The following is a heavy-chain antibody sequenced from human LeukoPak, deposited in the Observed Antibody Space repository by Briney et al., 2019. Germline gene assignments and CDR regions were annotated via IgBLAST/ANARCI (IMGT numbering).Heavy chain of an antibody. CDR1: GYTLTELS. CDR3: ATPRSSSWYQATYYFDY. Sequence: GASVKVSCKVSGYTLTELSMHWVRQAPGKGLEWMGGFDPEDGETIYAQKFQGRVTMTEDTSTDTAHMELSSLRSEDTAVYYCATPRSSSWYQATYYFDYWGQGTLVTVSS. CDR2: FDPEDGET. D-gene: IGHD6-13*01. V-gene: IGHV1-24*01. J-gene: IGHJ4*02.